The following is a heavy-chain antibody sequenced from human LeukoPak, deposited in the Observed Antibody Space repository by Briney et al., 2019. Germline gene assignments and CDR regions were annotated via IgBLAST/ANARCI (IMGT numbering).Heavy chain of an antibody. D-gene: IGHD4-17*01. Sequence: GESLKISCKGSGYRFTSYWIAWVRQMPGKGLEWMGIIYPGDSDTRYSPSFQGQVTISVDKSISTAYLQWSSLEASDTAMYYCARLTVTTAVDAFDIWGQGTMVTVSS. CDR3: ARLTVTTAVDAFDI. J-gene: IGHJ3*02. CDR2: IYPGDSDT. V-gene: IGHV5-51*01. CDR1: GYRFTSYW.